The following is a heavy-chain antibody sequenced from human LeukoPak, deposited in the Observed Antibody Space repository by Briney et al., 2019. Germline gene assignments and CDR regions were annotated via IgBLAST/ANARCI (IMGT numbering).Heavy chain of an antibody. D-gene: IGHD5-18*01. J-gene: IGHJ4*02. CDR2: TYYRSNWYN. V-gene: IGHV6-1*01. CDR1: GDSVSSNSAT. CDR3: ARDLAGSGGYSYGFVDY. Sequence: SQTLSLTCVISGDSVSSNSATWNWIRQSPSTGLEWLGRTYYRSNWYNDYAVSVKSRITINADTSKNQFSLHLNSVTPDDTAVYYCARDLAGSGGYSYGFVDYWGQGTLVTVSS.